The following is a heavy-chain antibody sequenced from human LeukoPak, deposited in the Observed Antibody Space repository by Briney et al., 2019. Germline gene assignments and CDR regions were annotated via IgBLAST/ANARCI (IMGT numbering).Heavy chain of an antibody. D-gene: IGHD3-10*01. Sequence: GGSLRLSCAASGFTFSSYGMHWVRQAPGKGLEWGSYISGSSSSSSTIYYADSVKGRFTISRDNAKNSLYLQMNSLRAEDTAVYYCARISGTTPRYWGQGTLVTVSS. CDR1: GFTFSSYG. CDR2: ISGSSSSSSTI. CDR3: ARISGTTPRY. J-gene: IGHJ4*02. V-gene: IGHV3-48*01.